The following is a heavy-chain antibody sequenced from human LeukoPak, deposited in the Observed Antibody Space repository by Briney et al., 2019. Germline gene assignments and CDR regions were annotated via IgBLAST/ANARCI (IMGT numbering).Heavy chain of an antibody. CDR3: ARDDYGDYGVGVFDY. Sequence: SVKVSCKASGGTFSSYAISWVRQAPGQGLEWMGGITPIFGTANYAQKFQGRVTITADESTSTAYMELSSLRSEDTAVYYCARDDYGDYGVGVFDYWGQGTLVTVSS. D-gene: IGHD4-17*01. CDR1: GGTFSSYA. J-gene: IGHJ4*02. V-gene: IGHV1-69*13. CDR2: ITPIFGTA.